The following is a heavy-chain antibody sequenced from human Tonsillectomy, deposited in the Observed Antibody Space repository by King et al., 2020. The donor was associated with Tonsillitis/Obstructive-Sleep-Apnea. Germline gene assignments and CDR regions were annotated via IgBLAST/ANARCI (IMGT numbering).Heavy chain of an antibody. J-gene: IGHJ5*02. D-gene: IGHD1-14*01. CDR2: IIPILGIT. CDR1: GGTLSSYG. V-gene: IGHV1-69*09. Sequence: QLVQSGAEVKKPGSSVKVSCKASGGTLSSYGIGWVRQAPGQGLEWMGRIIPILGITNYAQKFQNRVTITADKSTSTVYMELSSLRRDDTAMYYCARITGTPDSTGNWFDPWGQGTLVAVSS. CDR3: ARITGTPDSTGNWFDP.